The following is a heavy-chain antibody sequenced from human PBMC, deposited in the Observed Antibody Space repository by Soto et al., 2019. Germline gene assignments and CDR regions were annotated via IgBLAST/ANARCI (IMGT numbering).Heavy chain of an antibody. D-gene: IGHD2-15*01. CDR1: GYTLTNAY. Sequence: QVQLVQSGAEVKKPGASVKFSCKASGYTLTNAYMHWVRQAPGQGFEWMGIINPTGGSTNYAQKFEDRVTMTRDTSTNTVYMVLSSLRSEDTAVYYCARGLGSGGSCYVLDYWGQGAQVTVSS. CDR2: INPTGGST. CDR3: ARGLGSGGSCYVLDY. V-gene: IGHV1-46*01. J-gene: IGHJ4*02.